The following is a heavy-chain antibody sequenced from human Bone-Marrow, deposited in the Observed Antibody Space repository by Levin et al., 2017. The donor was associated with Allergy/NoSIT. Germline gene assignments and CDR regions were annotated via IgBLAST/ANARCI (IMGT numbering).Heavy chain of an antibody. CDR3: ARGRHNYYGSGDGGY. D-gene: IGHD3-10*01. CDR2: INPSGGST. Sequence: ASVKVSCKASGYTFTSYYMHWVRQAPGQGLEWMGIINPSGGSTSYAQKFQGRVTMTRDTSTSTVYMELSSLRSEDTAVYYCARGRHNYYGSGDGGYWGQGTLVTVSS. V-gene: IGHV1-46*01. CDR1: GYTFTSYY. J-gene: IGHJ4*02.